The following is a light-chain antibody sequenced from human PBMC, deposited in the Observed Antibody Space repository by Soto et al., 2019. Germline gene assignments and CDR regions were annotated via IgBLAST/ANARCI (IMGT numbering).Light chain of an antibody. CDR2: DVN. CDR3: SSYTSSTSYV. J-gene: IGLJ1*01. V-gene: IGLV2-14*01. Sequence: QRALTKPASVSGFHRHSSPISCNGTSSDVGGYNTVSWYQQYPGKAPKLMIHDVNNRPSGVSNRFSGSKSGNTASLTISGLQAEDEADYYCSSYTSSTSYVFGSGTKVTVL. CDR1: SSDVGGYNT.